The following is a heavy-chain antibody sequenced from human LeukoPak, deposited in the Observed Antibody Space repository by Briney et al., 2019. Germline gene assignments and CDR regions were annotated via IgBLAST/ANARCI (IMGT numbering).Heavy chain of an antibody. CDR3: ARRGSHDYGEKEEIDAFDI. Sequence: PGGSLRLSCAASGFTFSDYYMSWIRQAPGKGLEWVSYISSSGSTIYYADSVKGRFTISRDNAKNSLYLQMNSLRAEDTAVYYCARRGSHDYGEKEEIDAFDIWGQGTMVTVSS. D-gene: IGHD4-17*01. J-gene: IGHJ3*02. CDR2: ISSSGSTI. V-gene: IGHV3-11*04. CDR1: GFTFSDYY.